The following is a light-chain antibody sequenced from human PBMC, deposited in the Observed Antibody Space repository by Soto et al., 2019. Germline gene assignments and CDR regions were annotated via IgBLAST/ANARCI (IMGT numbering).Light chain of an antibody. CDR1: QSVLYNSNNKNY. CDR2: WAS. CDR3: QQYYSTPMYT. J-gene: IGKJ2*01. Sequence: DIVMTQSPDSLAVSLGERATINCKSSQSVLYNSNNKNYLAWYQQKPGQPPKLLIYWASTRESGVPDRLSGSGSGTDFTLTISSLQAEDVAVYYCQQYYSTPMYTFGQGTKLEI. V-gene: IGKV4-1*01.